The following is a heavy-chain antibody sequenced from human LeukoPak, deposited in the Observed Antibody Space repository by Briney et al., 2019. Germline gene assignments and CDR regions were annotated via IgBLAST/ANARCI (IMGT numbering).Heavy chain of an antibody. CDR1: GFTFSISA. Sequence: GGSLRLSCAASGFTFSISAMSWVRQAPGKGLEWVSTISRGTGSTYYADSVKGRLTISRDNSKNTLYLQMNSLRAEDTAVYYCAKGGGNGPFDYWGQGTLVTVSS. D-gene: IGHD4-23*01. CDR3: AKGGGNGPFDY. V-gene: IGHV3-23*01. CDR2: ISRGTGST. J-gene: IGHJ4*02.